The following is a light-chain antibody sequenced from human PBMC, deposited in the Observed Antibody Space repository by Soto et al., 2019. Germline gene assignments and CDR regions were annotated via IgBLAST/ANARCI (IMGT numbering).Light chain of an antibody. CDR1: QSVSSN. CDR2: GAS. Sequence: EIVMTQSPATLSVSPGERATLSCRASQSVSSNLAWYQQKPGQAPRLLIYGASTRATGIPAKFPGSGSGTEFSLTISSLQSEDFAVYYCQQYNNWLTFGGGTKVEIK. CDR3: QQYNNWLT. J-gene: IGKJ4*01. V-gene: IGKV3-15*01.